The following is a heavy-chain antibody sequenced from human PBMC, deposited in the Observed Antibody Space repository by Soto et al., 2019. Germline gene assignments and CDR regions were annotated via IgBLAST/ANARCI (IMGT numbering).Heavy chain of an antibody. D-gene: IGHD4-17*01. CDR3: ARVRNGDWYFDS. Sequence: EVQLVEAGGGLVQPGGSLRLSCAASGFTFSTYWMHWVRQVPGKGLVWVSRINIDGSTTSYADSVRGRFTISRDNAKDTAYLQMNSLRAEDTAVYYCARVRNGDWYFDSWGQGTLVTVSS. J-gene: IGHJ4*02. CDR2: INIDGSTT. CDR1: GFTFSTYW. V-gene: IGHV3-74*01.